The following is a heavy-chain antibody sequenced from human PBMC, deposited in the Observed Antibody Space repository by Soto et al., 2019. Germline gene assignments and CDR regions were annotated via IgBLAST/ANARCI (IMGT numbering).Heavy chain of an antibody. D-gene: IGHD2-2*01. J-gene: IGHJ4*02. CDR2: IAGNDAGA. CDR1: GFTFSSYA. Sequence: EVQLLESGGGLVQPGGSLRLSCAASGFTFSSYAMSWVRQPPGQGLQWVSTIAGNDAGADFAESVRGRFTISRDNSKNTLYLQMDSLRGEDTPIYYCAKDSLSSSTWHLYHFDHWGQGTLVTVSS. V-gene: IGHV3-23*01. CDR3: AKDSLSSSTWHLYHFDH.